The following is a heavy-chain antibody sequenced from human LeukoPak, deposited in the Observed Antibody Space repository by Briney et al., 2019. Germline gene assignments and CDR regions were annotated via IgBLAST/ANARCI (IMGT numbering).Heavy chain of an antibody. D-gene: IGHD6-19*01. CDR3: ARDRTGYSSGWVDNDY. CDR2: INPNSGGT. Sequence: ASVKVSCKASGYTFTGYYMHWVRQAPGQGLEWMGWINPNSGGTNYAQKFQGRVTMTRDTSISTAYMELSRLRSDDTAVYYCARDRTGYSSGWVDNDYWGQGTLVTVSS. CDR1: GYTFTGYY. V-gene: IGHV1-2*02. J-gene: IGHJ4*02.